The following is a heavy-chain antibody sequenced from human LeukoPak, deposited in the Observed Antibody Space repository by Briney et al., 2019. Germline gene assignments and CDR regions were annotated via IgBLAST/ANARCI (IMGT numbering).Heavy chain of an antibody. CDR3: ARVEIAVDSFDH. J-gene: IGHJ4*02. CDR2: INHSGST. D-gene: IGHD6-19*01. Sequence: SETLSLTCAVYGGSFSGYYWSWIRQPPGKGLEWIGEINHSGSTNHNPSLKSRVTISVDTSKNQFSLKLSSVTAADTAVYYCARVEIAVDSFDHWGQGTLVTVSS. CDR1: GGSFSGYY. V-gene: IGHV4-34*01.